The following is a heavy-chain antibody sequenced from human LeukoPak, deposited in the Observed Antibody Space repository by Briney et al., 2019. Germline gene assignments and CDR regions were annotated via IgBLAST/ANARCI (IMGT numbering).Heavy chain of an antibody. CDR1: GGSISSSSYY. J-gene: IGHJ4*02. CDR2: IYCSGST. CDR3: ASPPGAVAGTGY. V-gene: IGHV4-39*01. D-gene: IGHD6-19*01. Sequence: SETLSLTCTVSGGSISSSSYYWGWIRQPPGKGLEWIGSIYCSGSTYYNPSLKSRVTISVDTSKNQFSLKLSSVTAADTAVYYCASPPGAVAGTGYWGQGTLVTVSS.